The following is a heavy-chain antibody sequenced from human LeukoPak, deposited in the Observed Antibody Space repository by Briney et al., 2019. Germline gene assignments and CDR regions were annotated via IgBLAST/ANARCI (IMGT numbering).Heavy chain of an antibody. CDR2: IWYDGINK. J-gene: IGHJ1*01. V-gene: IGHV3-33*06. CDR1: GFTFSSYG. CDR3: ANGGQEYFQH. Sequence: GGSLRPSCAASGFTFSSYGMHWVRQAPGKGLEWVAVIWYDGINKNYADSVKGRFTISRDNSKNTLYLQMNSLRAEDTAVYYCANGGQEYFQHWGQGTLVTVSS. D-gene: IGHD3-16*01.